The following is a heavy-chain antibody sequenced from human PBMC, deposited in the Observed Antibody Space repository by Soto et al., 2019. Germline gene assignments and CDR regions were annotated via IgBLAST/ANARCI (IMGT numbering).Heavy chain of an antibody. Sequence: LRLSCGASGFTFRSYEMNWVRQAPGKGLYWVSYISSSGSDRYYADSVRGRFTISRGNAKNSLYLQMTSLRAEDTGVYYCVRAPANYYYYGLDVWGQGTTVIVSS. CDR2: ISSSGSDR. CDR1: GFTFRSYE. J-gene: IGHJ6*02. V-gene: IGHV3-48*03. CDR3: VRAPANYYYYGLDV.